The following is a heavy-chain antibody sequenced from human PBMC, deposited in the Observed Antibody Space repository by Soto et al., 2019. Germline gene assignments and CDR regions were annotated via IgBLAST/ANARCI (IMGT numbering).Heavy chain of an antibody. CDR3: ARGRQYCSGGSCYSDDAFDI. V-gene: IGHV1-8*01. D-gene: IGHD2-15*01. Sequence: GASVKVSCKASGYTFTSYDINWVRQATGQGLEWMGWMNPNSGNIGYAQKFQGRVTMTRNTSISTAYMELSSLRSEDTAVYYCARGRQYCSGGSCYSDDAFDIWGQGTMVTGSS. J-gene: IGHJ3*02. CDR1: GYTFTSYD. CDR2: MNPNSGNI.